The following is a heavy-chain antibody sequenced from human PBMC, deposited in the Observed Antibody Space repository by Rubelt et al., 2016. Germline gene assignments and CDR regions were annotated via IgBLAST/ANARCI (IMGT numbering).Heavy chain of an antibody. J-gene: IGHJ4*02. Sequence: VESGGVLVKPGGSLRLSCVASGLTFSGYWMNWVRQAPGKGLEWVAYIKQDGSEKYYVDSVKGRFTISRDNTKNSLYLQMNSLRTEDTAVYYCASWGGVPRSDGGDSVPCGYWGQGTLVTVSS. CDR1: GLTFSGYW. D-gene: IGHD5/OR15-5a*01. CDR2: IKQDGSEK. CDR3: ASWGGVPRSDGGDSVPCGY. V-gene: IGHV3-7*02.